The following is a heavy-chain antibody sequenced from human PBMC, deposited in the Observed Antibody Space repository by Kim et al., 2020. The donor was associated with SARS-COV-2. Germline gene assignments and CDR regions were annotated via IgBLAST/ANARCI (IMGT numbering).Heavy chain of an antibody. CDR3: ARGANYYGSDAFDI. CDR1: GFTFSSYA. V-gene: IGHV3-30*04. J-gene: IGHJ3*02. D-gene: IGHD3-10*01. Sequence: GGSLRLSCAASGFTFSSYAMHWVRQAPGKGLEWVAVISYDGSNKYYADSVKGRFTISRDNSKNTLYLQMNSLRAEDTAVYYCARGANYYGSDAFDIWGQGTMVTVSS. CDR2: ISYDGSNK.